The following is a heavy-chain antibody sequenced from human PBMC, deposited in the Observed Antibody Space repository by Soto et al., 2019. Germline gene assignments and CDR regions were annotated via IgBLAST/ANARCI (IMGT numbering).Heavy chain of an antibody. D-gene: IGHD6-6*01. V-gene: IGHV3-53*02. CDR1: GFTVSNNY. CDR3: VARSSGADY. CDR2: IYSAGST. Sequence: EVRVVETGGGLIQPGGSLRLSCAASGFTVSNNYMSWVRQAPGKGLDWVSVIYSAGSTYYADSVKGRFTISRDTSKNTLYLQMNSLSAEDTAIYYCVARSSGADYWGQGTLVTVSS. J-gene: IGHJ4*02.